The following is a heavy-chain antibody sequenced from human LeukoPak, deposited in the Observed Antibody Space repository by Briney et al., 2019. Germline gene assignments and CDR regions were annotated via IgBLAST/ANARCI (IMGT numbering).Heavy chain of an antibody. CDR2: ISRSSSYT. Sequence: PGGSLRLSCAASGFTFSDYYMSWIRQAPGRGLEWVSYISRSSSYTNYADPVKGRFTISRDNAKNSLYLQMNSLRAEDTAVYYCARGGSGRALVNFWGQGTLVTVSS. J-gene: IGHJ4*02. V-gene: IGHV3-11*06. CDR3: ARGGSGRALVNF. D-gene: IGHD3-10*01. CDR1: GFTFSDYY.